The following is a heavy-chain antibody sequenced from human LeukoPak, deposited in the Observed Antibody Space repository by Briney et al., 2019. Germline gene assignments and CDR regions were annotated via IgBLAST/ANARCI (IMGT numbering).Heavy chain of an antibody. CDR3: ARVGVLLWFGELLPLFDY. Sequence: SEALSLTCTVSGYSISSGYYWGWIRQPPGKGLEWIGSIYHSGSTYYNPSLKSRVTISVDTSKNQFSLKLSSVTAADTAVYYCARVGVLLWFGELLPLFDYWGQGTLVTVSS. CDR1: GYSISSGYY. D-gene: IGHD3-10*01. J-gene: IGHJ4*02. V-gene: IGHV4-38-2*02. CDR2: IYHSGST.